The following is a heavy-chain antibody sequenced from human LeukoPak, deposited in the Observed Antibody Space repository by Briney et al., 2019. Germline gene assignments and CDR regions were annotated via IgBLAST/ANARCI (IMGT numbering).Heavy chain of an antibody. D-gene: IGHD1-26*01. J-gene: IGHJ5*02. V-gene: IGHV4-38-2*02. CDR3: ARVSVVGATVDH. CDR1: GYSISSGYY. Sequence: PSETLSLTCTVSGYSISSGYYWGWIRQPPGKGLEWIGSIYHSGSTYYNPSLKSRVTISVDTSKNQFSLKLSSVTAADTAVYYCARVSVVGATVDHWGQGTLVTVSS. CDR2: IYHSGST.